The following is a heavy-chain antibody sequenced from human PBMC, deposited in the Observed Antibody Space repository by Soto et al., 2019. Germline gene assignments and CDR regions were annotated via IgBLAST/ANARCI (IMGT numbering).Heavy chain of an antibody. J-gene: IGHJ5*02. Sequence: QVQLQESGPGLVKPSQTLSLTCTVSGGSISSGDYYWSWIRQPPGKGLEWIGYIYYSGSTYYNPSLKSRVTISVDTSKNQFSLKLSSVTAADTAVYYCARVIVRGVNKKIWFDPWGQGTLVTVSS. D-gene: IGHD3-10*01. CDR1: GGSISSGDYY. CDR2: IYYSGST. V-gene: IGHV4-30-4*01. CDR3: ARVIVRGVNKKIWFDP.